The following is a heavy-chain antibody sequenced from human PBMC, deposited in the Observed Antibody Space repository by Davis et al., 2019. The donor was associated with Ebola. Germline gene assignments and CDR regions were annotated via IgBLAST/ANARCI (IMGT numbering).Heavy chain of an antibody. CDR2: IGSDT. J-gene: IGHJ4*02. V-gene: IGHV3-48*02. Sequence: GESLKISCTASGFTFGDYAMNWVRQAPGKGLEWVANIGSDTHYADSVKGRFTISRDNAKNSLYLQMNSLRDEDTAVYYCVRQWFGETDWGQGTLVTVSS. D-gene: IGHD3-10*01. CDR1: GFTFGDYA. CDR3: VRQWFGETD.